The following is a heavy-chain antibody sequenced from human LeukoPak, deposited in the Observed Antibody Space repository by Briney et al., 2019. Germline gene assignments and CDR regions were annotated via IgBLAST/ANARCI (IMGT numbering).Heavy chain of an antibody. Sequence: GGSLRLSCAASGLTFSSYGMHWVRQAPGKGLEWVAVISYDGSNKYYADSVKGRFTISRDNSKNTLYLQMNSLRAEDTAVYYCAKDFIAAAGPYFDYWGQGTLVTVSS. D-gene: IGHD6-13*01. V-gene: IGHV3-30*18. CDR2: ISYDGSNK. CDR1: GLTFSSYG. CDR3: AKDFIAAAGPYFDY. J-gene: IGHJ4*02.